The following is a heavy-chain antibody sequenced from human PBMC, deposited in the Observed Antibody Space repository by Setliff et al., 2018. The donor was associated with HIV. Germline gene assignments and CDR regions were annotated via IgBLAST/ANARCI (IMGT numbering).Heavy chain of an antibody. CDR3: ATIEKKNGVRCLDP. J-gene: IGHJ5*02. CDR2: IRSTPYGGTT. Sequence: GGSLRLSCTASGFSFGDHALNWVRQAPGKGLVWIGFIRSTPYGGTTEYAASVKGRFTISRDDSKSIAYLQMTSLKTEDTAIYYCATIEKKNGVRCLDPWGQGTEVTVSS. D-gene: IGHD2-8*01. CDR1: GFSFGDHA. V-gene: IGHV3-49*04.